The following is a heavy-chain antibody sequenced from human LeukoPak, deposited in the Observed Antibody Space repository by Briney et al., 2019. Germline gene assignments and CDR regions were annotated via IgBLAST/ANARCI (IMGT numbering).Heavy chain of an antibody. CDR2: ISGSGGTT. Sequence: GGSLRLSCAASGFTFGSYAMSWVRQAPGKGLEWVSSISGSGGTTYYADSVKGRFTISRDNSKNTLYLQMNSLRPDDMAVYYCAKGNGKAAAGSVVDYWGQGTLVTVSS. CDR1: GFTFGSYA. CDR3: AKGNGKAAAGSVVDY. J-gene: IGHJ4*02. V-gene: IGHV3-23*01. D-gene: IGHD6-13*01.